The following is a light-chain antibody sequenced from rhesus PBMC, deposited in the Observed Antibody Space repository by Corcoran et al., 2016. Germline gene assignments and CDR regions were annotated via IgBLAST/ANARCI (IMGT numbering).Light chain of an antibody. CDR1: QDISTY. J-gene: IGKJ2*01. CDR3: LQYNSDPYS. Sequence: DIQMTQSPSSLSASVGDRVTITCRASQDISTYLNWYQQKPGKPPKRLFYKASSLESGVPSRVSGSGSGTDVTLTISSLQPEDFATYYCLQYNSDPYSFGQGTKVEIK. CDR2: KAS. V-gene: IGKV1-43*02.